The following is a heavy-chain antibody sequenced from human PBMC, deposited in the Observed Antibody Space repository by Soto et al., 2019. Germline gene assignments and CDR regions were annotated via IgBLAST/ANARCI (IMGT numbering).Heavy chain of an antibody. J-gene: IGHJ4*02. V-gene: IGHV1-69*01. CDR2: IIPLFGTA. D-gene: IGHD3-10*01. CDR1: GGTFSSHA. CDR3: ASPTRVLTGGAFDS. Sequence: VQLVQSGAEVRKPGSSVILSCKASGGTFSSHAFSWVRQAPGQGLEWMGGIIPLFGTANYAQKFQGRVTITADEGTSTVFMKLTRLRSEDTAVFYCASPTRVLTGGAFDSWGQGTLVTVSS.